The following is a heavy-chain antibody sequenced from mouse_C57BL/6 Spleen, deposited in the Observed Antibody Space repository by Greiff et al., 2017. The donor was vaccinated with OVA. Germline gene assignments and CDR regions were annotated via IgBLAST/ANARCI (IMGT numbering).Heavy chain of an antibody. CDR3: TGGRLAY. CDR1: GFTFSNYW. CDR2: IRLKSGNYAT. Sequence: EVKLQESGGGLVQPGGSLKLSCVASGFTFSNYWMNWVRQSPEKGLEWVAKIRLKSGNYATHYAVSVKGRFTISRDDSKSSFYRQMNNLRAKDTGIYYCTGGRLAYGGQGTLVTVSA. D-gene: IGHD3-3*01. J-gene: IGHJ3*01. V-gene: IGHV6-3*01.